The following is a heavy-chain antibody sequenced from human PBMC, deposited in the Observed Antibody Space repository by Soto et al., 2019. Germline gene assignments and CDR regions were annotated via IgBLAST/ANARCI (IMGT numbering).Heavy chain of an antibody. V-gene: IGHV1-18*01. CDR3: ARWDGIFGAGGVN. Sequence: QVQLVQSGAEVRKPGASVKVSCKASGYIFAHYGIGWVRQAPRQGLEWMGWINVYNGKTNYAQNFRGRVTMTTDTSTSTAYMDLRSLTSDDTGVYYCARWDGIFGAGGVNWGQGTLVTVSS. CDR2: INVYNGKT. J-gene: IGHJ4*02. CDR1: GYIFAHYG. D-gene: IGHD3-16*01.